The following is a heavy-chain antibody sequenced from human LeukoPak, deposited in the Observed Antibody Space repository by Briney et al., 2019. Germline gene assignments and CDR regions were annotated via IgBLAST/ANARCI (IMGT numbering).Heavy chain of an antibody. D-gene: IGHD5-12*01. V-gene: IGHV4-59*01. Sequence: SETLSLTCTVSGASTSHFYWNWIRQPPGKGLEWIGYMHNSGSSKHSPSLKSRVTISIDTSKNQFSLQLTSVTAADTAIYYCARSAEWLRNAFDIWGQGTMVSASS. CDR2: MHNSGSS. CDR1: GASTSHFY. CDR3: ARSAEWLRNAFDI. J-gene: IGHJ3*02.